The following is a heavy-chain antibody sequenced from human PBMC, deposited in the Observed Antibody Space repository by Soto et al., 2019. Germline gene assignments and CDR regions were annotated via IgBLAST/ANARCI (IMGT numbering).Heavy chain of an antibody. D-gene: IGHD3-10*01. CDR1: GYTFTSYG. CDR2: ISAYNGNT. V-gene: IGHV1-18*01. Sequence: ASVKVSCKASGYTFTSYGISWVRQAPGQGLEWMGWISAYNGNTNYAQKLQGRVTMTTDTSTNTAYMELRSLRSDDTAVYYCARAMVRGVIIGPYGMDVWGQGTTVTVSS. J-gene: IGHJ6*02. CDR3: ARAMVRGVIIGPYGMDV.